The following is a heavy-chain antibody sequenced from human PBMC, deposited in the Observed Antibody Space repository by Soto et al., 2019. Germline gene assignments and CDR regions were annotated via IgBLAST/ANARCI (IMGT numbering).Heavy chain of an antibody. CDR3: VRVIDYYDSNGYY. Sequence: GGSLRLSCAASGFTFSDYSMHWVRQTPGKGLEWVSSISSGSSYINYADSVKGRFTISRDNAKNSLYLQMNTLSAEDTAVYYCVRVIDYYDSNGYYWGQGTLVTVSS. CDR1: GFTFSDYS. V-gene: IGHV3-21*01. CDR2: ISSGSSYI. D-gene: IGHD3-22*01. J-gene: IGHJ4*02.